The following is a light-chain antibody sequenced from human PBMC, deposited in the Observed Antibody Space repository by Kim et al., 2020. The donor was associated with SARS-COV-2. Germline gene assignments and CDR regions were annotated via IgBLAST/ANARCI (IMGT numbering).Light chain of an antibody. CDR1: ENVAPQL. Sequence: LSLGEGATISCWASENVAPQLAWYQQGPGQAPTLVISGACVRAPGIPDRFSGSGSGTGFALTISRLEPEDFAMYFCQQYGSSQYTFGQGTKLDI. CDR3: QQYGSSQYT. V-gene: IGKV3-20*01. J-gene: IGKJ2*01. CDR2: GAC.